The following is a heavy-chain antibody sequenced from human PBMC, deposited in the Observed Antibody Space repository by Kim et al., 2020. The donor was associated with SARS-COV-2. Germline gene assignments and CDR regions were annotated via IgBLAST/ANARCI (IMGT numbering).Heavy chain of an antibody. CDR2: ISGSGDII. V-gene: IGHV3-23*01. Sequence: GGSLRLSCTASGFIFNNYAMSWVRQAPGKGPEWVSSISGSGDIIHYAGSVQGRLTTSRAKSKKTRFLQMTSRRAEATASFFCAKALRGLVRGLDYWGKGT. D-gene: IGHD3-9*01. CDR3: AKALRGLVRGLDY. J-gene: IGHJ4*02. CDR1: GFIFNNYA.